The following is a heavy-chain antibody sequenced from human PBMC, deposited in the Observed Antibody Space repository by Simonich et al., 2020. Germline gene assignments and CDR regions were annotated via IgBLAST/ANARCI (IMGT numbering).Heavy chain of an antibody. CDR1: GFTFSSYS. Sequence: EVQLVESGGGLVKPGGSLRLSCAASGFTFSSYSMNWVRQAPGKGLGWGSSISSSSSYIYYADSVKGRFTISRDNAKNSLYLQMNSLRAEDTAVYYCARKRFLEWFFDYWGQGTLVTVSS. V-gene: IGHV3-21*01. CDR2: ISSSSSYI. J-gene: IGHJ4*02. CDR3: ARKRFLEWFFDY. D-gene: IGHD3-3*01.